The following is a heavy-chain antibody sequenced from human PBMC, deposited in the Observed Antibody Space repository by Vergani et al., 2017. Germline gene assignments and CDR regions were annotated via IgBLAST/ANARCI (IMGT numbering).Heavy chain of an antibody. CDR1: GGSISSGGYY. J-gene: IGHJ4*02. CDR3: ARGSRAPYDFWSGYYFDY. V-gene: IGHV4-31*03. Sequence: QVQLQESGPGLVKPSQTLSLTCTVSGGSISSGGYYWSWIRQHPGKGLEWIGYIYYSGSTYYNPSLKSRVTISVDPSKNQFSLKLSSVTAADTAVYYCARGSRAPYDFWSGYYFDYWGQGTLVTVSS. D-gene: IGHD3-3*01. CDR2: IYYSGST.